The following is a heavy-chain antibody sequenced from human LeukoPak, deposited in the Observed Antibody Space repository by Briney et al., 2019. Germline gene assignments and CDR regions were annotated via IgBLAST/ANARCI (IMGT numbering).Heavy chain of an antibody. CDR3: ARHSGTYFDY. J-gene: IGHJ4*02. D-gene: IGHD1-26*01. CDR2: IKQDGSEK. CDR1: GFTFSSYW. V-gene: IGHV3-7*01. Sequence: GGSLRLSCAASGFTFSSYWMTWVRQAPGKGLEWVANIKQDGSEKYYVDSVKGRFTISRDNAKNSLYLQMNSLRAEDAAVYYRARHSGTYFDYWGQGTLVTVSS.